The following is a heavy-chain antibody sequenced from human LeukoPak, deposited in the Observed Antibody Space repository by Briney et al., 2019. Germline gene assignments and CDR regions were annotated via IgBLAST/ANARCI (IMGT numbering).Heavy chain of an antibody. Sequence: SETLSLTCTVSGVSISSDYWSWIRQPPGRGLEWIGYIYDSGSTKYNPSLKSRVTISVDTSTNQFSLKLSSVTAADTAMYYCAGGTKTGNTGYDWNYWGQGSLVTVSS. CDR1: GVSISSDY. J-gene: IGHJ4*02. CDR3: AGGTKTGNTGYDWNY. V-gene: IGHV4-59*01. CDR2: IYDSGST. D-gene: IGHD5-12*01.